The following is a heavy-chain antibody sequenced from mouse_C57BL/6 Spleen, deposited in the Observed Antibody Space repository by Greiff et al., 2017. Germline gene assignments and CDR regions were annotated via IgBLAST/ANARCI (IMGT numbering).Heavy chain of an antibody. J-gene: IGHJ2*01. Sequence: QVHVKQSGAELVRPGTSVKVSCKASGYAFTNYLIEWVKQRPGQGLEWIGVINPGSGGTNYNEKFKGKATLTADKSSSTAYMQLSSLTSEDSAVYFCARDYYGSSSYYFDYWGQGTTLTVSS. V-gene: IGHV1-54*01. D-gene: IGHD1-1*01. CDR3: ARDYYGSSSYYFDY. CDR1: GYAFTNYL. CDR2: INPGSGGT.